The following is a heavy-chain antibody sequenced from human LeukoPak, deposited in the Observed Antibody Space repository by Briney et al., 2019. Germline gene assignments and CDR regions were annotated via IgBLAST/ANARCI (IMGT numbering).Heavy chain of an antibody. CDR3: ARAPEGYTVVTIFDF. D-gene: IGHD4-23*01. V-gene: IGHV3-7*05. J-gene: IGHJ4*02. CDR1: GFTISNYW. Sequence: GGSLRLSCAASGFTISNYWMNWVRQAPGEGLEWVANINQDGSVEHYVDSVKGRFTISRDNAKNSLYLQMNSLRAEDTAVYYCARAPEGYTVVTIFDFWGQGTLVTVSS. CDR2: INQDGSVE.